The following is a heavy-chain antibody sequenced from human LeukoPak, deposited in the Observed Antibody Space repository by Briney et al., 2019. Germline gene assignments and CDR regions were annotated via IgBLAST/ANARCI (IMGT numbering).Heavy chain of an antibody. Sequence: GRSLRLSCAASGFDFNIYEMIWVRQAPGKEPEWISYISSSGSLVYYADSVKGRFTVSRDNAQKSLFLQMNGLRVEDTAMYCCARDSLHNYGGTGYGYYFDYWGQGTPVTVSS. V-gene: IGHV3-48*03. CDR3: ARDSLHNYGGTGYGYYFDY. CDR2: ISSSGSLV. J-gene: IGHJ4*02. D-gene: IGHD4/OR15-4a*01. CDR1: GFDFNIYE.